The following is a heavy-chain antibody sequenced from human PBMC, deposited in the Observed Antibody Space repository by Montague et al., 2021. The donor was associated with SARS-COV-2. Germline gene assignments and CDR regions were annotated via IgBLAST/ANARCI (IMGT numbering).Heavy chain of an antibody. J-gene: IGHJ4*02. CDR3: ARGQSGITMIVVLIIGVEFYFDK. D-gene: IGHD3-22*01. CDR1: GGSFSDSH. Sequence: SETLSLTCALYGGSFSDSHWSWLRQPPGKGLEWIGEINQGGSTKYNPSLKSRVTISVDTSKNQFSLKLSSLTAADTAVYYCARGQSGITMIVVLIIGVEFYFDKWGQGTLVTVSS. CDR2: INQGGST. V-gene: IGHV4-34*01.